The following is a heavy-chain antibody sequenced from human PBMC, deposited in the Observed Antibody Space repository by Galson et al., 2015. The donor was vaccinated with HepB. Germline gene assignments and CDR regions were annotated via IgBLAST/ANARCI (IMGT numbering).Heavy chain of an antibody. CDR3: AREPSSLITYYYGMDV. J-gene: IGHJ6*02. V-gene: IGHV3-48*03. CDR2: ISSSGSTI. Sequence: SLRLSCAASGFTFSSYEMNWVRQAPGKGLEWVSYISSSGSTIYYADSVKGRFTISRDNAKNSQYLQMNSLRAEDTAVYYCAREPSSLITYYYGMDVWGQGTTFTVSS. CDR1: GFTFSSYE. D-gene: IGHD6-13*01.